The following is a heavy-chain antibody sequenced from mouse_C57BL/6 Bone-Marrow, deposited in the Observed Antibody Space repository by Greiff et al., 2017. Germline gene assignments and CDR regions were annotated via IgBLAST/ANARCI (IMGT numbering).Heavy chain of an antibody. J-gene: IGHJ3*01. CDR3: ASYGRAWFAY. CDR2: IYPGDGDT. V-gene: IGHV1-82*01. Sequence: QVQLKQSGPELVKPGASVKISCKASGYAFSSSWMNWVKQRPGKGLEWIGRIYPGDGDTNYNGKFKGKATLTAHKSSSTAYMQLSSLTSEDSAVYFCASYGRAWFAYWGQGTLVTVSA. CDR1: GYAFSSSW. D-gene: IGHD1-1*01.